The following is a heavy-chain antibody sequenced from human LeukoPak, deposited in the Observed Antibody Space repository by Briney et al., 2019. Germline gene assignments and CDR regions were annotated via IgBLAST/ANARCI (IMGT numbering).Heavy chain of an antibody. Sequence: ASVKVSCKASGYTFTDYYMHWVRQAPGQGLEWMGWINSNSGGTNYAQKFQGRVTMTRDTSISTAYMELRSLRSDDTAVYYCARDSSGWYGMAYWGQGTLVTVSS. V-gene: IGHV1-2*02. J-gene: IGHJ4*02. CDR2: INSNSGGT. D-gene: IGHD6-19*01. CDR1: GYTFTDYY. CDR3: ARDSSGWYGMAY.